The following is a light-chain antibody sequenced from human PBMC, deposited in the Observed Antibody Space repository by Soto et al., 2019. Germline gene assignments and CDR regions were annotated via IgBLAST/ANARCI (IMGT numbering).Light chain of an antibody. CDR3: CSNAGSYTLV. V-gene: IGLV2-11*01. Sequence: QSALTQPRSVSESPGQSVAISCIGTSNDVGASNYVSWYQQHPGKAPKLIIYDITKRPSGVPDRFSGSKSGNTASLTISGLQAEDEADYYCCSNAGSYTLVFGGGTKLTVL. CDR2: DIT. CDR1: SNDVGASNY. J-gene: IGLJ3*02.